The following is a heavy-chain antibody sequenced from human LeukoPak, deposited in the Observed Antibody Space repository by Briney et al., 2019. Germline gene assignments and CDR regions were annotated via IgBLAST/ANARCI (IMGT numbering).Heavy chain of an antibody. V-gene: IGHV3-23*01. Sequence: PGGSRRLSCAASGFTFSSYAMSWVRQAPGKGLEWVSAISGSGGSTYYADSVKGRFTISRDNSKNTLYLQMNSLRAEDTAVYYCAKPDYYDCWSGYSYWGQGTLVTVSS. CDR1: GFTFSSYA. CDR2: ISGSGGST. CDR3: AKPDYYDCWSGYSY. D-gene: IGHD3-3*01. J-gene: IGHJ4*02.